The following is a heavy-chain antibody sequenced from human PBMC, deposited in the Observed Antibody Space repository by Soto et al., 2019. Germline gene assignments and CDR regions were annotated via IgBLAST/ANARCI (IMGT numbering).Heavy chain of an antibody. D-gene: IGHD1-1*01. V-gene: IGHV4-59*01. J-gene: IGHJ4*02. CDR3: ARGRKSYNWNGVGY. CDR1: GGSISPDY. Sequence: SSEPLSLTCTVSGGSISPDYWSWIRQPPGKGLEWIGYIYYSGSTNYNPSLKSRVTISVDTSKNHFSLKLRSVTAADTAVYYCARGRKSYNWNGVGYWVQGTLVTVSS. CDR2: IYYSGST.